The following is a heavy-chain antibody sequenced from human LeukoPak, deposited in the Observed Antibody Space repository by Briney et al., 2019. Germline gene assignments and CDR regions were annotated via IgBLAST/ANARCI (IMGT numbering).Heavy chain of an antibody. CDR1: GGSTSSYY. CDR2: IYYSGST. D-gene: IGHD4-17*01. J-gene: IGHJ4*02. V-gene: IGHV4-59*01. Sequence: SETLSLTCTVSGGSTSSYYWSWIRQPPGKGLEWIGYIYYSGSTNYNPSLKSRVTISVDTSKNQFSLKLSSVTAADTAVYYCARGYGDLDFDYWGQGTLVTVSS. CDR3: ARGYGDLDFDY.